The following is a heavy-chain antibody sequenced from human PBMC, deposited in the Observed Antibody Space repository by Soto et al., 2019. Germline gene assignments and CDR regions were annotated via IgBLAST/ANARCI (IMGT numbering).Heavy chain of an antibody. CDR1: GFTFSNAC. CDR3: TTDSYITSIIVRFDY. J-gene: IGHJ4*01. V-gene: IGHV3-15*07. D-gene: IGHD3-22*01. CDR2: VKSKTDGGTT. Sequence: GGSLRLCCAAAGFTFSNACIDWVRQTPGKGLEWVGRVKSKTDGGTTDFAAPVKGRFAISRDDSKNMVYLEMNSLKTEDTAIYYCTTDSYITSIIVRFDYWGHGTLVTVSS.